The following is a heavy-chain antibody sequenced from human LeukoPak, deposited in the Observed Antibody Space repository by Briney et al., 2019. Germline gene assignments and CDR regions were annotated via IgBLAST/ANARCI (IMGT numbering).Heavy chain of an antibody. V-gene: IGHV3-30*02. CDR1: GFTFSSYG. D-gene: IGHD3/OR15-3a*01. Sequence: PGGTLRLSCAASGFTFSSYGMHWVRQAPGKGLEWVAFIRYDGSNKYYADSVKGRFTISRDNSKNTLYLQMNSLRAEDTAVYYCWAGSVGAFDIWGQGTMVTVSS. J-gene: IGHJ3*02. CDR3: WAGSVGAFDI. CDR2: IRYDGSNK.